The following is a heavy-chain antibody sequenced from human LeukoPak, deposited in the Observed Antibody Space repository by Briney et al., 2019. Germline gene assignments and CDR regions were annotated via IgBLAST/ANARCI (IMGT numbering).Heavy chain of an antibody. Sequence: SETLSLTCAVSGYSIRSGHYWGWIRQSPGKGLEWIGSINHSGITEYNPSLKSRVTLSVETSKNQFSLQLRSVTAADRALYYCARSGDYIKEGFDYWGQGTQVTVSS. CDR1: GYSIRSGHY. CDR2: INHSGIT. CDR3: ARSGDYIKEGFDY. J-gene: IGHJ4*02. V-gene: IGHV4-38-2*01. D-gene: IGHD3-22*01.